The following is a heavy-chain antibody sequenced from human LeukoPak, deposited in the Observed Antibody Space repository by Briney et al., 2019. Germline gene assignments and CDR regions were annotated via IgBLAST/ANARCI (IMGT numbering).Heavy chain of an antibody. D-gene: IGHD6-13*01. Sequence: SLRLSCAASGFTFDDYAMHWARQAPGKGLEWVSGISWNSRSIDYADSVKGRFTISRDNAKNSLYLQMNSLRAEDTALYFCAKDVYSSSWRYFDLWGRGTLVTVSS. V-gene: IGHV3-9*01. J-gene: IGHJ2*01. CDR2: ISWNSRSI. CDR3: AKDVYSSSWRYFDL. CDR1: GFTFDDYA.